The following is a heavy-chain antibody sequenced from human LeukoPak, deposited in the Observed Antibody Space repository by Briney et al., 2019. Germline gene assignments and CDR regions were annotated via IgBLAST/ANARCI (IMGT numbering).Heavy chain of an antibody. CDR3: ARDWRYITMVRGVIVY. CDR2: ISYDGSNK. V-gene: IGHV3-30*04. J-gene: IGHJ4*02. D-gene: IGHD3-10*01. Sequence: GRSLRLSCAASGFTFSSYAMHWVRQAPGKGLEWVAVISYDGSNKYYADSVKGRFTISRDNSKNMLYLQMNSLRAEDTAVYYCARDWRYITMVRGVIVYWGQGTLVTVSS. CDR1: GFTFSSYA.